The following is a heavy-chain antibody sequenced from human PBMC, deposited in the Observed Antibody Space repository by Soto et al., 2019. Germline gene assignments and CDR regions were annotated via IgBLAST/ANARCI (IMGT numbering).Heavy chain of an antibody. CDR2: IIPIFGTA. Sequence: QVQLVQSGAEVKKPGSSVKVSCKASGGTFSSYAISWVRQAPGQGLEWMGGIIPIFGTANYAQKFQGRVTITADESTSTAYMELRSLRYEDTAVYYCARANWNEGVDYWGQGTLVTVSS. D-gene: IGHD1-1*01. CDR1: GGTFSSYA. CDR3: ARANWNEGVDY. V-gene: IGHV1-69*01. J-gene: IGHJ4*02.